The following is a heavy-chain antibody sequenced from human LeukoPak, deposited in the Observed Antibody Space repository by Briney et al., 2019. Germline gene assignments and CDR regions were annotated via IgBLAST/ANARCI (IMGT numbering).Heavy chain of an antibody. CDR2: INGDGSST. J-gene: IGHJ4*02. CDR1: GFTFSNYW. CDR3: SREDIVEVPAIPFDY. Sequence: GGSLRLSCAASGFTFSNYWMHWVRQAPGTGLVWVSRINGDGSSTTYADSVKGRFTISRDNAKNTLYLQMNSLRAEDTAVYYCSREDIVEVPAIPFDYWGQGTLVTVSS. D-gene: IGHD2-2*01. V-gene: IGHV3-74*01.